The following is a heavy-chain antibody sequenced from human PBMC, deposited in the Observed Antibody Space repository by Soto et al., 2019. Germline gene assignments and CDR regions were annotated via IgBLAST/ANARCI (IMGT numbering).Heavy chain of an antibody. D-gene: IGHD3-9*01. CDR1: GGSISSGGYY. J-gene: IGHJ5*02. CDR3: ASAGITIFSPWFDP. CDR2: IYYSGST. Sequence: SETLSLTCTVSGGSISSGGYYWSWIRQHPGKGLEWIGYIYYSGSTYYNPSLKSRVTISVDTSKNQFSLKLSSVTAADTAVYYCASAGITIFSPWFDPWGQGTLVTVSS. V-gene: IGHV4-31*03.